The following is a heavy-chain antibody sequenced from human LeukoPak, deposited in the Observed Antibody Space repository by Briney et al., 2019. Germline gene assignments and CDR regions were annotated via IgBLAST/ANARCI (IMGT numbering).Heavy chain of an antibody. V-gene: IGHV3-7*01. CDR1: GFTFSSYW. CDR3: ARRSYYDSSGYYPFDY. CDR2: IKQDGSEK. J-gene: IGHJ4*02. Sequence: PGGSLRLSCAASGFTFSSYWMSWVRQAPGKGLEWVANIKQDGSEKYYVDSVKGRFTISRDNAKNSLYLQMNSLRAEDTAVYYCARRSYYDSSGYYPFDYWGQGTLVTVSS. D-gene: IGHD3-22*01.